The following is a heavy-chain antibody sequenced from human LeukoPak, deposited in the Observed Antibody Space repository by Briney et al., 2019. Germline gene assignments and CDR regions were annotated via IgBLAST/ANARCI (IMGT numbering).Heavy chain of an antibody. CDR2: MNPNSGNT. CDR3: AREGSYYDFWSGYFEAAQYNWFDP. Sequence: GASVKVSCKASGYTFTSYDINWVRQATGQGLEWMGWMNPNSGNTGYAQKFQGRVTTTRNTSISTAYMELSSLRSEDTAVYYCAREGSYYDFWSGYFEAAQYNWFDPWGQGTLVTVSS. J-gene: IGHJ5*02. CDR1: GYTFTSYD. V-gene: IGHV1-8*01. D-gene: IGHD3-3*01.